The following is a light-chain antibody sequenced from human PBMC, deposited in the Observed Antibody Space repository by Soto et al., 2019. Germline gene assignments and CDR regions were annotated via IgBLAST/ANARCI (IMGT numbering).Light chain of an antibody. CDR3: QQYGSSPPSYT. CDR2: GAS. V-gene: IGKV3-20*01. J-gene: IGKJ2*01. CDR1: QSVSSIF. Sequence: EIVLTQSPGTLSLSPGERANLSCRASQSVSSIFLAWYQQRPGQPPRLLIYGASTRATGVPDRFSGSGSGTDFTLTISRLEPEDFAVYYCQQYGSSPPSYTFGQGTKLEMK.